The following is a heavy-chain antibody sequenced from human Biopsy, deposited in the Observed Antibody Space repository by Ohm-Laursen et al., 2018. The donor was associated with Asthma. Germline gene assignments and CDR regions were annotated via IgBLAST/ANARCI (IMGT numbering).Heavy chain of an antibody. CDR1: GFTFSSFA. V-gene: IGHV3-23*01. CDR2: ITRSAGRT. J-gene: IGHJ6*02. CDR3: ARGIYDMDV. Sequence: SLRLSCAASGFTFSSFAMSWVRQAPGKGLEWVSAITRSAGRTDYADSVKGRFTISRDNSKNMLYLQMNSLRADDTAVYFCARGIYDMDVRGQGTTVTVSS.